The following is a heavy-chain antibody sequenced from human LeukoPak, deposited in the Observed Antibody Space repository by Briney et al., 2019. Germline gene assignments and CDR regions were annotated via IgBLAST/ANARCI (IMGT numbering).Heavy chain of an antibody. V-gene: IGHV4-59*01. CDR2: IYDSGST. J-gene: IGHJ2*01. Sequence: SETLSLTCTVSGGSISSYYWSWIRQPPGKGLEWIGYIYDSGSTNYNPSLKSRVTISVDTSKNQFSLKLSSVTAADTAVYYCASSRTNWYMYFDLWGRGALVTVSS. CDR3: ASSRTNWYMYFDL. D-gene: IGHD6-13*01. CDR1: GGSISSYY.